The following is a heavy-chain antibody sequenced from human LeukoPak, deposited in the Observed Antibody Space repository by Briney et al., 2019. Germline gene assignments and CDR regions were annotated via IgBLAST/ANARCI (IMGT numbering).Heavy chain of an antibody. D-gene: IGHD6-13*01. CDR2: IYLNDDK. Sequence: SGPTLVNPTQPLTLTCTFSGFSLSTSGVGVGWIRQPPGKALEWLALIYLNDDKRYSPSLKTRLTITKDTSKNQVVLTMTNMDPVDTATYYCAHSPPRQLVRHSPFDYWGQGTLVTVSS. CDR3: AHSPPRQLVRHSPFDY. CDR1: GFSLSTSGVG. V-gene: IGHV2-5*01. J-gene: IGHJ4*02.